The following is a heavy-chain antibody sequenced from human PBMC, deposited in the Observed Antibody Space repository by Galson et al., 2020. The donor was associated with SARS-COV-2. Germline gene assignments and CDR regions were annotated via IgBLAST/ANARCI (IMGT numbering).Heavy chain of an antibody. V-gene: IGHV4-59*11. CDR2: ISYSRSTNWST. CDR3: ARGFAADV. J-gene: IGHJ6*02. Sequence: ETSETLSLTCSVSGDSITTHYWSWIRQPPGEGLEWVGYISYSRSTNWSTNYNPSLKSRLTISADTSKNQFSLKLSSVTAADTAVYYCARGFAADVWGQGTTVTVSS. CDR1: GDSITTHY. D-gene: IGHD3-3*01.